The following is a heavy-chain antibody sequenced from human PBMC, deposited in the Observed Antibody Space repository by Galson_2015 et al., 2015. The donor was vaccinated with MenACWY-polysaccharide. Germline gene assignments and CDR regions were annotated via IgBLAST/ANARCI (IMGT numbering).Heavy chain of an antibody. CDR2: IYSGGST. J-gene: IGHJ4*02. CDR1: AFTVSSNR. CDR3: ARLAVDNYFDY. D-gene: IGHD6-19*01. V-gene: IGHV3-66*01. Sequence: SLRLSCAASAFTVSSNRMSWVRQAPGKGLEWVSVIYSGGSTYYADSVKGRFTISRDNSKNTLYLQMNSLRAEDTALYYCARLAVDNYFDYWGQGTLVAVSS.